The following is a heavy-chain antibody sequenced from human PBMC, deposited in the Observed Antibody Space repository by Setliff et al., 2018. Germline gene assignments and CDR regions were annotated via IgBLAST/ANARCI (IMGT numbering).Heavy chain of an antibody. V-gene: IGHV5-51*01. CDR3: ARPAYSSRWYEIKGFDY. Sequence: PGESLKISCKGSGYNFINYWIGWVRQMPGKGLEWMGIIYPSDSDIRYSPSFQGQATISADKSISTAYLQWSSLKASDTAIYYCARPAYSSRWYEIKGFDYWGQGTLVTVSS. CDR1: GYNFINYW. D-gene: IGHD6-13*01. J-gene: IGHJ4*02. CDR2: IYPSDSDI.